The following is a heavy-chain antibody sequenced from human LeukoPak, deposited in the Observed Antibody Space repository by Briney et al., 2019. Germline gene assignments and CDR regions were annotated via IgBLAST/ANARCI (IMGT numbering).Heavy chain of an antibody. V-gene: IGHV3-30*02. D-gene: IGHD6-19*01. CDR3: AKGSVAGIPYYYYYMDV. J-gene: IGHJ6*03. CDR2: IRYDGSNK. CDR1: GSTFSSYG. Sequence: GGSLRLSCAASGSTFSSYGMHWVRQAPGKGLEWVAFIRYDGSNKYYADSVKGRFTISRDNSKNTLYLQMNSLRAEDTAVYYCAKGSVAGIPYYYYYMDVWGKGTTVTISS.